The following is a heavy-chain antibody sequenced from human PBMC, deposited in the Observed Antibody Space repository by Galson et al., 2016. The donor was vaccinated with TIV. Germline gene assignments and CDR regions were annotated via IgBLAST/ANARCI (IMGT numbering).Heavy chain of an antibody. CDR3: ARADSVDISATED. Sequence: QSGAEVKKPGESLKISCKGSGGTFISYTLSWVRQAPGQGLEWMGRIIPVLGMTNYAQKFQGRVAITADRFTGTAYLELSSRKPGDTAVYYCARADSVDISATEDWGQGTLVTVSS. V-gene: IGHV1-69*04. CDR1: GGTFISYT. D-gene: IGHD3-9*01. J-gene: IGHJ1*01. CDR2: IIPVLGMT.